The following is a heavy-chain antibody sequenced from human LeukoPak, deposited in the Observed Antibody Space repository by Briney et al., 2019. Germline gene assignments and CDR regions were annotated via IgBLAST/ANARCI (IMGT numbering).Heavy chain of an antibody. D-gene: IGHD6-19*01. CDR1: GGSISSYY. Sequence: SETLSLTCTVSGGSISSYYWSWIRQPPGKGLEWIGYIYYSGSTNYNPSLKSRVTISVDTSKNQFSLKLSSVTAADTAVYYCARGRDKQWLVRPTLYYGMDVWGQGTTVTVSS. CDR2: IYYSGST. J-gene: IGHJ6*02. V-gene: IGHV4-59*08. CDR3: ARGRDKQWLVRPTLYYGMDV.